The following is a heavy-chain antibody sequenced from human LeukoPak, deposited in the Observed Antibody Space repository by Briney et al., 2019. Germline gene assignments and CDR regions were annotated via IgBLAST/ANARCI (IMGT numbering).Heavy chain of an antibody. V-gene: IGHV4-59*01. CDR3: ARSGLSGWYFDY. Sequence: PSDTLSLTCTVSGGSISSYYWSWIRQPPGKGLEWMGYIYYSGSTNNNPSLKSRVAISVDTSKNQFSLKLSSVTAADTAVYYCARSGLSGWYFDYWGQGTLVTVSS. D-gene: IGHD6-19*01. CDR2: IYYSGST. CDR1: GGSISSYY. J-gene: IGHJ4*02.